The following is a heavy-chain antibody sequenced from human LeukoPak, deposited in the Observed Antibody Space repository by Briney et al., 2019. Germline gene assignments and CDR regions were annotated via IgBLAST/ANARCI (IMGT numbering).Heavy chain of an antibody. D-gene: IGHD6-19*01. V-gene: IGHV4-38-2*01. CDR3: ARGATVSGTAS. Sequence: SETLSLTCAVPGYSISSGYYWAWVRQSPGKGLEWIGSIYHSGTTYYNPSLKSRVTISIDTSKNQFSLKLSSVTAADTAVYYCARGATVSGTASWGQGTPVTVSS. CDR1: GYSISSGYY. CDR2: IYHSGTT. J-gene: IGHJ5*02.